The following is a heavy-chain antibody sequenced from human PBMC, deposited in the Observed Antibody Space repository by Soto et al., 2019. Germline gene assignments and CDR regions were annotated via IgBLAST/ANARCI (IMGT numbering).Heavy chain of an antibody. CDR1: GGTFSTYT. Sequence: VQLVQSGAEVQKPGSSVKVSCKASGGTFSTYTINWVRQAPGQGLEWMGRIIPLLDVTNNAQRFQGRVTITADKSTSTVYMELTSLTSQDTAVYYCARDSGTVGYDDSWGQGTLVTVSS. J-gene: IGHJ4*02. CDR3: ARDSGTVGYDDS. D-gene: IGHD3-10*01. V-gene: IGHV1-69*08. CDR2: IIPLLDVT.